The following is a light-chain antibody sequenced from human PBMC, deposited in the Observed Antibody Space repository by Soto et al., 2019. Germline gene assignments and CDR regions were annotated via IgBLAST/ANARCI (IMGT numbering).Light chain of an antibody. CDR3: QQYSIWRT. J-gene: IGKJ1*01. Sequence: MPQYTATLHLAPGARATLSCRASESVSTNLAWYQQKAGQAPRPLTYGASTMASCIPARYSGSGSGTGFALTISGLQSEEFAVYFGQQYSIWRTFSQGTKVDI. CDR2: GAS. V-gene: IGKV3-15*01. CDR1: ESVSTN.